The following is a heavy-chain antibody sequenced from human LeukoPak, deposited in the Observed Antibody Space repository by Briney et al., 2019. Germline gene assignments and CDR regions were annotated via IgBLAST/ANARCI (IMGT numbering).Heavy chain of an antibody. CDR3: ATQSSSWHYLEY. CDR2: IYYGRNY. D-gene: IGHD6-13*01. V-gene: IGHV4-39*01. J-gene: IGHJ4*02. CDR1: GDSISSRSYY. Sequence: SETLSLTCTVSGDSISSRSYYWGWIRQPPGKGPEWIGKIYYGRNYKWNSSLKSRGTISVDTSKNQFSLKLSSVTAADTAVYYCATQSSSWHYLEYWGQGTLVTVSS.